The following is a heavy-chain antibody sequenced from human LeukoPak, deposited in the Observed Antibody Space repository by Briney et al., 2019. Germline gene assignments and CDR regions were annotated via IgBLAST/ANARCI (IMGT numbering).Heavy chain of an antibody. CDR3: ARLEGNYWYFGS. D-gene: IGHD3-10*01. CDR2: IHYSGSI. V-gene: IGHV4-59*01. J-gene: IGHJ4*02. CDR1: GGSIRTDY. Sequence: SETLSLTCTVSGGSIRTDYWNWIRQPPGKGLEWIGYIHYSGSINYNPSLRSRLTISLDTSNNQFSLKLSSLTAADTALYYCARLEGNYWYFGSWGQGTLVTVSS.